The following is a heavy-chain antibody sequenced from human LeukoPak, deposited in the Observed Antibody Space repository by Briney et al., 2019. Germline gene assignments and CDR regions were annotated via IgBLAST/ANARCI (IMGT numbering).Heavy chain of an antibody. D-gene: IGHD5-18*01. Sequence: PSETLSLTCAVYGGPFSGYYWSWIRQPPGKGLEWIGYIYTSGSTNYNPSLKSRVTISVDTSKNQFSLKLSSVTAADTAVYYCARQGNSYGYRGVYFQHWGQGTLVTVSS. J-gene: IGHJ1*01. CDR2: IYTSGST. CDR1: GGPFSGYY. V-gene: IGHV4-4*09. CDR3: ARQGNSYGYRGVYFQH.